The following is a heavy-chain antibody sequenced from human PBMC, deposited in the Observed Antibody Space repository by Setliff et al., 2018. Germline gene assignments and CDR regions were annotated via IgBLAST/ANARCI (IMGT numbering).Heavy chain of an antibody. CDR2: IYSSGNT. D-gene: IGHD3-10*01. J-gene: IGHJ4*02. Sequence: SETLSLTCAVYGGSFSTYYWGWVRQPPGKGLGWIASIYSSGNTYYNPSLKSRVTISVDTSKNQFSLNLNSVTAADTAVYYCSATDDYGGSQYYLDYWGQGTLVTVSS. V-gene: IGHV4-39*01. CDR3: SATDDYGGSQYYLDY. CDR1: GGSFSTYY.